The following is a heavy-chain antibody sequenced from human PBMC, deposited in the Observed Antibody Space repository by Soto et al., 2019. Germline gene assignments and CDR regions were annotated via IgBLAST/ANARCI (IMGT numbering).Heavy chain of an antibody. CDR3: ARDGTLYDSSAYYYLY. D-gene: IGHD3-22*01. CDR2: ITPMFGTP. V-gene: IGHV1-69*01. Sequence: SVKVSCKASGGTFGRYTITWVRQAPGQGLEWMGGITPMFGTPNYAQKFQGRVTITADESTSTAYMELSSLRSEDTAMYYCARDGTLYDSSAYYYLYWGQGTLVTVSS. CDR1: GGTFGRYT. J-gene: IGHJ4*02.